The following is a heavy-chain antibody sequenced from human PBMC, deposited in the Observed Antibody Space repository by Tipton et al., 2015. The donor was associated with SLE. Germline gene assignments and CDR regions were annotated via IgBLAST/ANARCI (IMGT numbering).Heavy chain of an antibody. Sequence: TLSLTCTVSGGSISSSSSYWGWIRQPPGKGLEWIGTIYYSGSAYYNPSLKSRVTISVDTSKNQFSLKLSSVTAADTAVYYCARPNSSGWYLFDYWGQGTLVTVSS. J-gene: IGHJ4*02. CDR2: IYYSGSA. V-gene: IGHV4-39*07. D-gene: IGHD6-19*01. CDR1: GGSISSSSSY. CDR3: ARPNSSGWYLFDY.